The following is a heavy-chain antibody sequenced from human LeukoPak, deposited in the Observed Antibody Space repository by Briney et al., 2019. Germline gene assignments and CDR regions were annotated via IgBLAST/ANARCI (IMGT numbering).Heavy chain of an antibody. CDR1: GYTFTSYD. J-gene: IGHJ5*02. V-gene: IGHV1-8*03. CDR3: ARGMWGSYRHNWFDP. CDR2: MNPNSGNT. Sequence: GASVKVSCKASGYTFTSYDINWLRQATGQGLEWMGWMNPNSGNTGYAQKFQGRVTITRNTSISTAYMELSSLRSEDTAVYYCARGMWGSYRHNWFDPWGQGTLVTVSS. D-gene: IGHD3-16*02.